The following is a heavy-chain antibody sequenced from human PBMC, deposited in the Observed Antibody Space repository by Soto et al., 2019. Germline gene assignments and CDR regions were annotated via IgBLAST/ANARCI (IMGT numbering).Heavy chain of an antibody. CDR2: IDSSTKYT. V-gene: IGHV3-11*05. CDR3: AREYYYTMDV. Sequence: QVQLLESGGGLVRPGGSLRLSCSASESTVSAYYMAWIRQAPGKGLEWISYIDSSTKYTNYADSVKGRFTISRDNAKNSLYLQMNSLRADDTAVYYCAREYYYTMDVWGQGTMVTVSS. J-gene: IGHJ6*02. CDR1: ESTVSAYY.